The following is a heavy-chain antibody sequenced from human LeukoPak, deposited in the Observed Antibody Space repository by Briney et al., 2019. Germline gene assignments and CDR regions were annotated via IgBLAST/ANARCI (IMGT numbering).Heavy chain of an antibody. J-gene: IGHJ4*02. D-gene: IGHD3-9*01. Sequence: GGSPRLSCAASGFTFRSFAMTWVRQAPGKGLEWVSASGPGGSKTYYADSVKGRFTISRDTSKNTLYLQMDNLRAEDTAVYYCAKGLGLRYFDWLPDFWGQGTLVTVSS. CDR1: GFTFRSFA. CDR2: SGPGGSKT. V-gene: IGHV3-23*01. CDR3: AKGLGLRYFDWLPDF.